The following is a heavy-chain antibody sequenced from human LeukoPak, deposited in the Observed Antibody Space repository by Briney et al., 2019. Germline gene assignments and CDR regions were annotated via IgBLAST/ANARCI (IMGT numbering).Heavy chain of an antibody. CDR1: GFTFNSYP. D-gene: IGHD4/OR15-4a*01. CDR3: VKESGFMVAPNSAFDI. Sequence: GGSLRLSCSASGFTFNSYPVHWVRQAPGKGLEYVSGISRNGGSTYYADSVKGRFTISRDNSKNTLYLQMSSPRAEDTAVYYCVKESGFMVAPNSAFDIWGQGTMVTVSS. J-gene: IGHJ3*02. V-gene: IGHV3-64D*06. CDR2: ISRNGGST.